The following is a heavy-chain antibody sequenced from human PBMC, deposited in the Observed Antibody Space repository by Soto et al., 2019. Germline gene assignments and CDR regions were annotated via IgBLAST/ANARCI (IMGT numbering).Heavy chain of an antibody. CDR2: ISSSSSYI. D-gene: IGHD6-13*01. CDR3: ARDYPAVRLAAAGHFDY. J-gene: IGHJ4*02. V-gene: IGHV3-21*01. CDR1: GFTFSSYS. Sequence: GGSLRLSCAASGFTFSSYSMNWVRQAPGKGLEWVSSISSSSSYIYYADSVKGRFTISRDNAKNSLYLQMNSLRAEDTAVYYCARDYPAVRLAAAGHFDYWGQGTLVTVSS.